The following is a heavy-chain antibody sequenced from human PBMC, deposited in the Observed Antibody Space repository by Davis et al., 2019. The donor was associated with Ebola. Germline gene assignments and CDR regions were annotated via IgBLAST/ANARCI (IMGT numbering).Heavy chain of an antibody. CDR2: IYYSGST. D-gene: IGHD3-10*01. J-gene: IGHJ5*02. CDR1: GGSISSYY. CDR3: ARGRGVDWFDP. V-gene: IGHV4-59*01. Sequence: MPSETLSLTCTVSGGSISSYYWSWIRQPPGKGLEWIGYIYYSGSTNYNPSLKSRVTISVDTSKNQFSLELSSVTAADTAVYYCARGRGVDWFDPWGQGTLVTVSS.